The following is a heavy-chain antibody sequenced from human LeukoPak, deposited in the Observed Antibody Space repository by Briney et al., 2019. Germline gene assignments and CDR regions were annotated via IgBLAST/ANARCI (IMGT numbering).Heavy chain of an antibody. Sequence: GGSLRLSCAASGFTFSSYAMSWVRQAPGKGLEWVSAISGSGGSTYYADSVKGRFTISRDNSKNTLYLQMNSLRAEDTAVYYCANHGGSYQNYFDYWGQGTLVTVSS. J-gene: IGHJ4*02. D-gene: IGHD1-26*01. V-gene: IGHV3-23*01. CDR3: ANHGGSYQNYFDY. CDR1: GFTFSSYA. CDR2: ISGSGGST.